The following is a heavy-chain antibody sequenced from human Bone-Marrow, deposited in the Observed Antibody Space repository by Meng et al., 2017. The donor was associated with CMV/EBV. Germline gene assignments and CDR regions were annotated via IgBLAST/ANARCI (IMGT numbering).Heavy chain of an antibody. CDR3: ARGRALWYEKLPYVVIFQP. J-gene: IGHJ1*01. CDR2: ISPNIGQT. CDR1: GYTFSSYG. Sequence: ASVKVSCKASGYTFSSYGMNWVRQAPGQGLEWMGWISPNIGQTNYAQNLQGRGTITTDTSTSTAYMELSSLRSEDTAVYYCARGRALWYEKLPYVVIFQPWGQGTLVTVSS. V-gene: IGHV1-18*01. D-gene: IGHD2-21*01.